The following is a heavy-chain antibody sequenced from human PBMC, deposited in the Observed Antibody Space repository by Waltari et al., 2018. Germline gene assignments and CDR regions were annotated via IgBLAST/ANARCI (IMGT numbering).Heavy chain of an antibody. CDR1: GFSFSTYN. CDR3: ARGGWGFYLDL. J-gene: IGHJ5*02. D-gene: IGHD7-27*01. CDR2: ISSNGAYM. Sequence: EVQLVESGGGLVKPGGSLRLSCAASGFSFSTYNMNWVRKGPGQGLEWVSSISSNGAYMHYVDSGNGRFTMSRDNDKTFLYLQMNDLRDEDTGVYYCARGGWGFYLDLWGQGELVTVSS. V-gene: IGHV3-21*02.